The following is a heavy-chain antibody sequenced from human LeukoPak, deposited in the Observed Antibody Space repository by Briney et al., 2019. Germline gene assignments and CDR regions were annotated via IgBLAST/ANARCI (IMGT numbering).Heavy chain of an antibody. CDR1: GGSICRGAYY. D-gene: IGHD3-10*01. J-gene: IGHJ4*02. V-gene: IGHV4-30-4*01. CDR3: ARGQYGSGIVY. CDR2: ISSRGRT. Sequence: PSGTLSLSCTVSGGSICRGAYYCGWIRHPPGKGLEWIGYISSRGRTYSKPSLTSRITVSIDTDKNQFSLKLSSVTAADTAVYYCARGQYGSGIVYWGQGTLVTVSS.